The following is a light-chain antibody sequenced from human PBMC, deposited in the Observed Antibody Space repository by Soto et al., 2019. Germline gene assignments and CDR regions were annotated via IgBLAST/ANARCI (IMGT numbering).Light chain of an antibody. CDR2: DVS. CDR1: SSDVGAYNY. J-gene: IGLJ1*01. V-gene: IGLV2-14*01. Sequence: QSVLTQPASVSGSPAQSITISCTGTSSDVGAYNYVSWYQQYPGKAPKLMIFDVSNRPSGISHRCSGSKSGDTASLTISGLQAEDEADYYCTSWTSSNSYVFGTGTKVTVL. CDR3: TSWTSSNSYV.